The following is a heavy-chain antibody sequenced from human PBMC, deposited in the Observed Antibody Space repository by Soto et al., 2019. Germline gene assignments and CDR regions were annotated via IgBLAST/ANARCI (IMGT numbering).Heavy chain of an antibody. V-gene: IGHV3-30*03. CDR1: GFTFSSYG. J-gene: IGHJ6*02. CDR2: ISYDGSNK. D-gene: IGHD3-22*01. Sequence: GGSLRLSCAASGFTFSSYGMHWVRQAPGKGLEWVAVISYDGSNKYYADSVKGRFTISRDNSKNTLYLQMNSLRAEDTAVYYCARDLGITARGYYGMDVWGQGTTVTVSS. CDR3: ARDLGITARGYYGMDV.